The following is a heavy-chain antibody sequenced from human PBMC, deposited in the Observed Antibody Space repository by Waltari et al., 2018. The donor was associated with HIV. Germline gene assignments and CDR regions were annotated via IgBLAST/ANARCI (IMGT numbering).Heavy chain of an antibody. J-gene: IGHJ4*02. Sequence: EVQLVESGGGLVQPGGSLRLSCAASGFTFSSYWMSWVRQAPGKGLEWVDNIKQDGSEKYYVDSVNGRFTISRDNAEKSLYLQMNSLRAEDTAVYYCARGGFYGSGSKVNWGQGTLVTVSS. D-gene: IGHD3-10*01. CDR2: IKQDGSEK. CDR1: GFTFSSYW. CDR3: ARGGFYGSGSKVN. V-gene: IGHV3-7*04.